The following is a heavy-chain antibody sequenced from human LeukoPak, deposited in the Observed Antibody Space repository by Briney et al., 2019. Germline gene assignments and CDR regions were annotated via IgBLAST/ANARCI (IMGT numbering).Heavy chain of an antibody. Sequence: PGGSLRLSCAASGFRFSTYWMSWVRQAAGKGLEWVANIKQDGSEKYYVDSVKGRFTVSRDNAKNSLYLEMNSLRAEDTAVYCYVRRVHLVFWRGYFQRLEAWFDPWGAGTLVTVSS. J-gene: IGHJ5*02. CDR2: IKQDGSEK. V-gene: IGHV3-7*01. CDR3: VRRVHLVFWRGYFQRLEAWFDP. CDR1: GFRFSTYW. D-gene: IGHD3-3*01.